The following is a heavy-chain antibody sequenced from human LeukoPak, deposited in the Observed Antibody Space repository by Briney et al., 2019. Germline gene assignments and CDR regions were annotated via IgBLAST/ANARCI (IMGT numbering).Heavy chain of an antibody. CDR2: ISTSSNYI. V-gene: IGHV3-21*01. CDR1: GFTFSTYS. CDR3: ARDRAQCRCWTFFDY. J-gene: IGHJ4*02. Sequence: PGGSLRLSCAASGFTFSTYSMNWVRQAPGKGLEWVSSISTSSNYIYYADSVKGRFTISRDNAKNSLYLQMNSLRAEDTAVYYCARDRAQCRCWTFFDYLGQGTLVTGSS. D-gene: IGHD3/OR15-3a*01.